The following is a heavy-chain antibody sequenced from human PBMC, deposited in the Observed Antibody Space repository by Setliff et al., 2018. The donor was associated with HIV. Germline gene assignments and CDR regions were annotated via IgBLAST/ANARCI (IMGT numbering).Heavy chain of an antibody. CDR2: ITTTGGNT. J-gene: IGHJ1*01. V-gene: IGHV3-64D*09. D-gene: IGHD3-22*01. CDR3: ASADFSGYYEH. CDR1: GFTFSNYN. Sequence: PGGSLRLSCSASGFTFSNYNMHWVRQAPGKGLDYVSAITTTGGNTYYADSVKGRFTISRDNSKNTLHLQMSSLRAEDTAVYYCASADFSGYYEHWGQGTLVTVSS.